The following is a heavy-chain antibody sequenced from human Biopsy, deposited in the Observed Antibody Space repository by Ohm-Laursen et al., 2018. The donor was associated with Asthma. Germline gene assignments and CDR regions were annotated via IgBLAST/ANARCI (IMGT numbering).Heavy chain of an antibody. CDR1: GFTFDNYT. CDR3: ARGGLHYYEYYGMDV. D-gene: IGHD2-21*02. V-gene: IGHV3-30*04. CDR2: ISYDGRNT. Sequence: SLRLSCAASGFTFDNYTTHWVRQAPGKGLEWVTIISYDGRNTYYADSVEGRFTISRGNSKNTLFLQMSSLRPEDTAVYYCARGGLHYYEYYGMDVWGQGTTVTVPS. J-gene: IGHJ6*02.